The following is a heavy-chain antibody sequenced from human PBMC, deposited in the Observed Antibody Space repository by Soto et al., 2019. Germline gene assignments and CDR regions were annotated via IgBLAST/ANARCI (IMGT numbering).Heavy chain of an antibody. CDR1: GGSISSYC. J-gene: IGHJ4*02. D-gene: IGHD3-3*01. Sequence: SETLSLTCTVSGGSISSYCWSWIRQPPGKGLEWIGYIYYSGSTNYNPSLKSRVTISVDTSKNQFSLKLSSVTAADTAVYYCARGYYDFWSGYSPTAQWGQGTLVTVSS. CDR2: IYYSGST. V-gene: IGHV4-59*08. CDR3: ARGYYDFWSGYSPTAQ.